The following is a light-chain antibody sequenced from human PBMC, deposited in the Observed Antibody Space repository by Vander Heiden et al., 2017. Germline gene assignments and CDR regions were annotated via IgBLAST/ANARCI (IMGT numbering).Light chain of an antibody. V-gene: IGLV3-27*01. Sequence: SYRLSQQAYLSMSPGQTARITCSGDVVAKKYTRWFQQKPGQAPVLVIYKDSERPSGIPERFSGSSSGATVTLTISGAQVDDEAYYYCYAAADNSLRVFGGGTKLTVL. CDR2: KDS. J-gene: IGLJ3*02. CDR3: YAAADNSLRV. CDR1: VVAKKY.